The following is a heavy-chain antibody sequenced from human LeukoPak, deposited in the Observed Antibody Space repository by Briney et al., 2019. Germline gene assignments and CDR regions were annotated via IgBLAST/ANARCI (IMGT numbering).Heavy chain of an antibody. CDR1: GRSLTNYY. D-gene: IGHD6-19*01. CDR3: ARGPNRYSSGWYYFDS. CDR2: VYYSGST. Sequence: SETLSLTCTVSGRSLTNYYWSWIRQPPGKGLEWIGYVYYSGSTKYNPSLESRVTLSIDTSKSQFSLRVKSVTTADTAVYYCARGPNRYSSGWYYFDSWGQGTLVTVSS. J-gene: IGHJ4*02. V-gene: IGHV4-59*01.